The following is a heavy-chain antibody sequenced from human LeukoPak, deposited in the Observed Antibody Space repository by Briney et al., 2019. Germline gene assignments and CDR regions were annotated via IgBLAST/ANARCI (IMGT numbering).Heavy chain of an antibody. CDR3: ARVLNYYDSSGYYFSY. V-gene: IGHV3-30-3*01. Sequence: GGSLRLSCAASGFTVFRSDMCWVHQAPGKGLEWVAVISYDGSNEYYADSVKGRFTISRDNSKNTLYLQMNSLRVEDTAVYYCARVLNYYDSSGYYFSYWGQGTLVTVSS. CDR1: GFTVFRSD. D-gene: IGHD3-22*01. J-gene: IGHJ4*02. CDR2: ISYDGSNE.